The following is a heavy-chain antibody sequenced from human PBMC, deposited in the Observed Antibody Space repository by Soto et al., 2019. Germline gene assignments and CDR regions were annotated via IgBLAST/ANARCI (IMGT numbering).Heavy chain of an antibody. CDR1: GRSFSGYY. V-gene: IGHV4-34*01. J-gene: IGHJ6*02. CDR2: INHSGST. CDR3: NLYGDSYYYYGMDV. D-gene: IGHD4-17*01. Sequence: SETLSLTCAVYGRSFSGYYWSWIRQPPGKGLEWIGEINHSGSTNYNPSLKSRVTISVDTSKNQFSLKLSSVTAADTAVYYCNLYGDSYYYYGMDVWGQGTTVT.